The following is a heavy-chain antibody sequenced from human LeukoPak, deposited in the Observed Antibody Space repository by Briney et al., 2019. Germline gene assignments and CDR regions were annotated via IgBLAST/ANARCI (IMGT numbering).Heavy chain of an antibody. D-gene: IGHD5-18*01. CDR1: GFLFRSYA. CDR2: ISPSGDTT. CDR3: TRDPGGGYSPTWYEGLFKY. Sequence: PGGSLRLSCAASGFLFRSYAMTWVRQAPGKGLQWVAAISPSGDTTYYADSVRGRLTVSRDNSNDILFLQVNNLRAEDTAVYFCTRDPGGGYSPTWYEGLFKYWGQGTLLSVYS. V-gene: IGHV3-23*01. J-gene: IGHJ4*02.